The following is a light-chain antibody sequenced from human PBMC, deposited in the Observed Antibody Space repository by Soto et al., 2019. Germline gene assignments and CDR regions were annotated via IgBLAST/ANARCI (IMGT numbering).Light chain of an antibody. Sequence: QSVLTQTPSASGTPGQRVTISCSGSSSNIGSNYVYWYQQLPGTAPKLLIYSNNQRPSGVPDRFSGSKSDTSASLAISGLQSEDEADYYCAAWDDSLNGQLFGGGTKLTVL. J-gene: IGLJ2*01. V-gene: IGLV1-44*01. CDR1: SSNIGSNY. CDR3: AAWDDSLNGQL. CDR2: SNN.